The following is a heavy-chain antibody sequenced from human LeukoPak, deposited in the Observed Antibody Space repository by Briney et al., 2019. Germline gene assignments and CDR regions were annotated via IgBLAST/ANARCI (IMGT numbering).Heavy chain of an antibody. D-gene: IGHD5-18*01. CDR2: IRYDGSNK. Sequence: PGGSLRLSCAASGFTFSSYGMHWVRQAPGKGLEWVAFIRYDGSNKYYADSVKGRFTISRDNSKNTPYLQMNSLRAEDTAVYYCAKRASGYSYGYYFDYWGQGTLVTVSS. V-gene: IGHV3-30*02. CDR1: GFTFSSYG. J-gene: IGHJ4*02. CDR3: AKRASGYSYGYYFDY.